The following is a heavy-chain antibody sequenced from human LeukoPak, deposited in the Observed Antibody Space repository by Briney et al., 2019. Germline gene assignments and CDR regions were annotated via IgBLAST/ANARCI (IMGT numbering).Heavy chain of an antibody. CDR1: GYTFTDYY. CDR2: INPNSDYT. J-gene: IGHJ4*02. D-gene: IGHD2-21*01. Sequence: ASVRVSCKASGYTFTDYYIHWVRQAPGQRLEWMGWINPNSDYTFYAQKFQGRVTLTRDTSINTVYMELTTLTSDDTALYYCAVAPGDYWGQGTLVSVSA. V-gene: IGHV1-2*02. CDR3: AVAPGDY.